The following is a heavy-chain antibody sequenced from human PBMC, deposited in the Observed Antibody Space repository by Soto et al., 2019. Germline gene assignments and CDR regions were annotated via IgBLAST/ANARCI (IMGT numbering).Heavy chain of an antibody. V-gene: IGHV3-11*01. J-gene: IGHJ4*02. CDR2: IDTSSTKI. D-gene: IGHD5-18*01. CDR1: GYTFSDYY. Sequence: PGGSLRLSCAASGYTFSDYYLSWIRQAPGKGLEWISYIDTSSTKIYYADSVRGRFTISRDNGKNSLFLEMNNLRVEDMAVYFCARVGGYSFGSLSYFDHWGQGTLVTVSS. CDR3: ARVGGYSFGSLSYFDH.